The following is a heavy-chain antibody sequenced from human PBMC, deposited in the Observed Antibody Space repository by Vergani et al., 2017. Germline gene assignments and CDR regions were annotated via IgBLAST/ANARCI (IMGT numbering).Heavy chain of an antibody. V-gene: IGHV4-59*01. Sequence: QVQLQESGPGLVKPSETLSLTCTVSGGSISSYYWSWIRQPPGKGLEWIGYIYYSGSTNYNPSLKSRVTISVDTSKNQFSLKLSSVTAADTAVYYCAREDPGGYSYGLDYWGQGTLVTVSS. CDR3: AREDPGGYSYGLDY. J-gene: IGHJ4*02. CDR1: GGSISSYY. D-gene: IGHD5-18*01. CDR2: IYYSGST.